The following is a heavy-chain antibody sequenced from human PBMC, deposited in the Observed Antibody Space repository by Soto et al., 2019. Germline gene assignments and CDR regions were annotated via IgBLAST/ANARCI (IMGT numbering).Heavy chain of an antibody. D-gene: IGHD3-3*01. CDR3: SRLEGG. J-gene: IGHJ4*02. CDR2: SRNKAKGYTT. CDR1: GFTLTDHY. V-gene: IGHV3-72*01. Sequence: EEQLVESGGDLVQPGGSLTLSCAASGFTLTDHYIEWVRQAPGKGLEWVVRSRNKAKGYTTDYAASVQGRFTVSRDLSKNSLYLQMNSLNAEDTAVYYCSRLEGGWGQGTLVTVSS.